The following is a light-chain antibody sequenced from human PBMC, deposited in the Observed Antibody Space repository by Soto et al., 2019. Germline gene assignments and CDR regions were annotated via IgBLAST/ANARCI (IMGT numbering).Light chain of an antibody. J-gene: IGKJ1*01. CDR1: QSLVHNDGNTY. V-gene: IGKV2-24*01. Sequence: DIVMTQTPLSSPVTLGQAASISCRSSQSLVHNDGNTYLSWFQQRPGQPPRLLIYKVSDRFSGVPDRFSGSGAETDFTLTISRVEAEDVGVYYCLQPAQPSWTFGQGTKVEI. CDR2: KVS. CDR3: LQPAQPSWT.